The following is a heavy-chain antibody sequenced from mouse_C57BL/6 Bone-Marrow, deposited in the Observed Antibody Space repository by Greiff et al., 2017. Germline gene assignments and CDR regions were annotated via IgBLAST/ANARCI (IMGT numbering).Heavy chain of an antibody. CDR1: GFTFSSYG. CDR2: ISSGGSYT. Sequence: EVQLVASGGDLVKPGGSLKLSCAASGFTFSSYGMSWVRQTPDKRLEWVATISSGGSYTYYPDSVKGRFTISRDNAKNTLYLQMSSLKSEDTAMYYCASTYYYGGWYFDVWGTGTTVTVSS. D-gene: IGHD1-1*01. J-gene: IGHJ1*03. V-gene: IGHV5-6*01. CDR3: ASTYYYGGWYFDV.